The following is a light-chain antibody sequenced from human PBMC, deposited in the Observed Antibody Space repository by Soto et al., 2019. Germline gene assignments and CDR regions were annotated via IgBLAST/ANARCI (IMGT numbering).Light chain of an antibody. J-gene: IGLJ2*01. Sequence: QSVLTQPRSVSGSPGQSVTISCTGTSADVGGYDFVSWYQQLPGKAPKLMIYDVTKRPSGVPDRFSGSKSGNTASLTISGLQAEDEADYYCCSFAGSXXAFGGGTXLTXL. V-gene: IGLV2-11*01. CDR1: SADVGGYDF. CDR3: CSFAGSXXA. CDR2: DVT.